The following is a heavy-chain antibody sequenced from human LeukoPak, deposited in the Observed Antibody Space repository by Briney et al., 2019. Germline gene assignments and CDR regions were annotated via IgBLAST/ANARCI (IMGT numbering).Heavy chain of an antibody. Sequence: PGGSLRLSCAASGFTVSSNYMSWVRQAPGKGLEWVSVIYSGGSTYYADSVKGRFTISRDNSKNTLYLQMNSLRAEDTAVYYCARDSRDSSGWYEVLRGAFDIWGQGTMVTVSS. V-gene: IGHV3-53*01. CDR2: IYSGGST. CDR1: GFTVSSNY. CDR3: ARDSRDSSGWYEVLRGAFDI. J-gene: IGHJ3*02. D-gene: IGHD6-19*01.